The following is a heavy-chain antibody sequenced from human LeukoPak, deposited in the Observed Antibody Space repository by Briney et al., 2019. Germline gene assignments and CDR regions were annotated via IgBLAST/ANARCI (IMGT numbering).Heavy chain of an antibody. D-gene: IGHD3-9*01. Sequence: PGGSLRLSCAASGFTFSSYSMNWVRQAPGKGLEWVSSISSSSSYIYYADSVKGRFTISRDNAKNSLYLQMNSLRAEDTAVYYCARGSGYYDILTGYYTLYYYYYMDVWGKGTTVTISS. CDR1: GFTFSSYS. CDR3: ARGSGYYDILTGYYTLYYYYYMDV. J-gene: IGHJ6*03. CDR2: ISSSSSYI. V-gene: IGHV3-21*01.